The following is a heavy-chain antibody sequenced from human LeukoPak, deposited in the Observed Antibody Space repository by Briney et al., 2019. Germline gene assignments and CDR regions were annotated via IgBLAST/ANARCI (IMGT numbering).Heavy chain of an antibody. CDR2: TQYSGSA. V-gene: IGHV4-59*06. J-gene: IGHJ2*01. CDR3: ARAILTPSGFVWHFDL. CDR1: GGSISSYY. Sequence: SETLSLTCTVSGGSISSYYWSWIRQPPGKGLEWIGYTQYSGSAYYNPSLKSRVTISVDTSKSQVSLKVSSVTAADTAVYYCARAILTPSGFVWHFDLWGRGTLVTVPS. D-gene: IGHD3-3*01.